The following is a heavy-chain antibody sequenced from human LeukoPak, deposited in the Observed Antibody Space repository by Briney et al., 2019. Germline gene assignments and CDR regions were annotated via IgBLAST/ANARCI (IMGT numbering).Heavy chain of an antibody. Sequence: ASVKVSCKASGYTFTSYGISWVRQAPGQGLEWMGWISAYNGNTNYAQKLQGRVTMTTDTSTSTAYMELRSLRSDDTAVYYCARGGTPLDYGETHYYYYMDVWGKGTTVTISS. V-gene: IGHV1-18*01. CDR3: ARGGTPLDYGETHYYYYMDV. D-gene: IGHD4-17*01. J-gene: IGHJ6*03. CDR1: GYTFTSYG. CDR2: ISAYNGNT.